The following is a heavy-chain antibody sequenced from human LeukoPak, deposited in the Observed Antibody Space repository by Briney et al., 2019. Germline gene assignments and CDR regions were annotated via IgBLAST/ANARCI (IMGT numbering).Heavy chain of an antibody. CDR1: GFTFGDYA. J-gene: IGHJ3*02. Sequence: GGSLRLSCAASGFTFGDYAMHWVRQAPGKGLEWVAFIRYDGSNKYYADSVKGRFTISRDNSKNTLYLQMNSLRAEDTAVYYCAKDPRRPYYYDSSGYAFDIWGQGTMVTVSS. CDR2: IRYDGSNK. D-gene: IGHD3-22*01. CDR3: AKDPRRPYYYDSSGYAFDI. V-gene: IGHV3-30*02.